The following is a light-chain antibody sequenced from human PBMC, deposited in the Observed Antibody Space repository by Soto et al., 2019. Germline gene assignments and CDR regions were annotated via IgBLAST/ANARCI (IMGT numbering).Light chain of an antibody. V-gene: IGLV2-14*03. CDR2: DVS. CDR3: ISYTTISTYV. CDR1: SSDVSSYNY. Sequence: QSVLTQPASVSGSPGQSIAISCTGTSSDVSSYNYVSWYQHHPGKAPKVMIYDVSSRPSGVSNRFSGSKSGNTASLTISGLQAEDEADYYCISYTTISTYVFGTGTKVTVL. J-gene: IGLJ1*01.